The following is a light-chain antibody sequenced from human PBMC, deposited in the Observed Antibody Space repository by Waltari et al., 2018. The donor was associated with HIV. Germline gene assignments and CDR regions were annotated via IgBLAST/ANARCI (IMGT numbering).Light chain of an antibody. Sequence: QAGLTQPPSLSKDLRQTATLTCTGDKNNVDHQGAAWLKHRQGHPPKLLFYRNNNRPSGIPDRFSAFRSGNTASLNISGLLADDDADYFCAAWDTSLGGWVFGGGTQLTVL. V-gene: IGLV10-54*04. CDR2: RNN. CDR1: KNNVDHQG. J-gene: IGLJ3*02. CDR3: AAWDTSLGGWV.